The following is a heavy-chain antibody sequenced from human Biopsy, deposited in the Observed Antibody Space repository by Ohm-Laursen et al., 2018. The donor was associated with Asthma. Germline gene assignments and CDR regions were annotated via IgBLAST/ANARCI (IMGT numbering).Heavy chain of an antibody. D-gene: IGHD4-17*01. J-gene: IGHJ4*02. CDR1: GYSLTDLS. CDR3: ASDFPKDYVRYNFQF. V-gene: IGHV1-24*01. Sequence: SSVKVSCKISGYSLTDLSMHWVRQAPGQGLEWMGGHNHEEGGTVNAWRFQGRVTMTEDTSTDTAYMELSSLSSDDTAVYYCASDFPKDYVRYNFQFWGQGTLVTVSS. CDR2: HNHEEGGT.